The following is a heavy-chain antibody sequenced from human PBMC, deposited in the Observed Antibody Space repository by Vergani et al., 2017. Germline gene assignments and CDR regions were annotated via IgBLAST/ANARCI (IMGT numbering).Heavy chain of an antibody. V-gene: IGHV4-59*01. CDR2: MYHSGST. CDR1: GGSMSGYY. CDR3: GGVAVFYCLGSRLFDL. D-gene: IGHD3-10*01. J-gene: IGHJ4*02. Sequence: QVRLQESGPGLVKPSETLALTCSVSGGSMSGYYWSWIRQPPGKELEWIGYMYHSGSTNYNPSLETRVTISGDKSKNQFSLKLNSVTAADRAVYYCGGVAVFYCLGSRLFDLWGQGILVSVSS.